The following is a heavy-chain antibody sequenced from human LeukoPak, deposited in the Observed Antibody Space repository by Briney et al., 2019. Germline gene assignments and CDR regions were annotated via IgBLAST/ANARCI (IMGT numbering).Heavy chain of an antibody. CDR2: ISGSGGST. D-gene: IGHD3-3*01. Sequence: AGGSLRLSCAASGFTFSSYAMSWVRQAPGKGLEWVSAISGSGGSTYYADSVKGRFTISRDNSKNTLYLQMNSLRAEDTAVYYCAKERNVRFLEWLLLFDYWGQGTLVTVSS. V-gene: IGHV3-23*01. J-gene: IGHJ4*02. CDR3: AKERNVRFLEWLLLFDY. CDR1: GFTFSSYA.